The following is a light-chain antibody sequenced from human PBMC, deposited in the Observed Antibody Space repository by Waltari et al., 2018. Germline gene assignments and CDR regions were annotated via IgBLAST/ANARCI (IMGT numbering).Light chain of an antibody. CDR3: AAWDDSLV. CDR2: SSN. CDR1: SSNIGSNT. V-gene: IGLV1-44*01. Sequence: QSVLTQPPSASGTPGQRVTISCSGSSSNIGSNTVNWYQQLPGTAPKLLIYSSNQRPSGVPDRFSGSKSGTSASLAISGLQSEDEADYYCAAWDDSLVFGGGTKLTVL. J-gene: IGLJ2*01.